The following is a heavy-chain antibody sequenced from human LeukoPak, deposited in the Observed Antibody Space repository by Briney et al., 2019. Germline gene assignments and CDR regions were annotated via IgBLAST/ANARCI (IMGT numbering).Heavy chain of an antibody. Sequence: GGSLRLSCAASGFTFSNYGMHWVRQAPGKGLEWVALIWYDGNNKYYADSVKGRFTISRDNSKNMLYLQMNSLRDEDTAVYYCARDRVGAIYYFDYWGQGTLVTVSS. J-gene: IGHJ4*02. D-gene: IGHD1-26*01. V-gene: IGHV3-33*01. CDR2: IWYDGNNK. CDR1: GFTFSNYG. CDR3: ARDRVGAIYYFDY.